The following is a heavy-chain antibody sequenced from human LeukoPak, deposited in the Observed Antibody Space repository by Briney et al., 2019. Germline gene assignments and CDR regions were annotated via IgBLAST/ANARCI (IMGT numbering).Heavy chain of an antibody. Sequence: SETLSLTCTVSGGSISSYYWSWIRQPPGKGLEWFGYIYYSGSTNYNPSLKSRVTISVDTSKKQFSLKLSSVTAADTAVYYCARSSSRYGYFQHWGQGTLVTVSS. D-gene: IGHD6-13*01. CDR3: ARSSSRYGYFQH. CDR2: IYYSGST. J-gene: IGHJ1*01. V-gene: IGHV4-59*01. CDR1: GGSISSYY.